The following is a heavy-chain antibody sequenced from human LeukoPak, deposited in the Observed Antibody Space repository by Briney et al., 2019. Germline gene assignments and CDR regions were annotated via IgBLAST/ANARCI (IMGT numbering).Heavy chain of an antibody. Sequence: SETLSLTCTVSGDSISSSKKYWGWVRQPPGKGVEWFGSIYYSGNTYYNPSLKSRVTISLDTSRNQFSLRLSSVTAADTADYYCARAQGNGLIDFWGQGTLVTVSS. J-gene: IGHJ4*02. D-gene: IGHD3/OR15-3a*01. CDR2: IYYSGNT. V-gene: IGHV4-39*01. CDR1: GDSISSSKKY. CDR3: ARAQGNGLIDF.